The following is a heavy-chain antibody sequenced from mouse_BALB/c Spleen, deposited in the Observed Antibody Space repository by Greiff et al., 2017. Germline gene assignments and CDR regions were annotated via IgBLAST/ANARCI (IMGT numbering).Heavy chain of an antibody. CDR2: IDPANGNT. D-gene: IGHD2-1*01. CDR1: GFNIKDTY. CDR3: AREEVYDNYDWYFDV. J-gene: IGHJ1*01. Sequence: VQLQQSGAELVKPGASVKLSCTASGFNIKDTYMHWVKQRPEQGLEWIGRIDPANGNTKYDPKFQGKATITADTSSNTAYLQLSSLTSEDTAVYYCAREEVYDNYDWYFDVWGAGTTVTVSS. V-gene: IGHV14-3*02.